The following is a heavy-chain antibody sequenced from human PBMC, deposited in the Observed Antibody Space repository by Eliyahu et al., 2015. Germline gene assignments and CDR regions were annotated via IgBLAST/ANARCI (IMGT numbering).Heavy chain of an antibody. V-gene: IGHV3-23*01. D-gene: IGHD6-19*01. CDR3: AKDREWLATLPRGADY. CDR2: ISGSGGST. Sequence: EVQLLESGGGLVQPGGSLRLXCAASGFTFRSXAMSWVRQAPGKGLEWVSAISGSGGSTYYADSVKGRFTISRDNSKNTLYLQMNSLRAEDTAVYYCAKDREWLATLPRGADYWGQGTLVTVSS. CDR1: GFTFRSXA. J-gene: IGHJ4*02.